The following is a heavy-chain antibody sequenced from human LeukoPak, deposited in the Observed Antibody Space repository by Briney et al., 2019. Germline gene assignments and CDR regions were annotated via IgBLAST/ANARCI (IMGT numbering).Heavy chain of an antibody. J-gene: IGHJ4*02. CDR3: ARDPRIAAGDTM. Sequence: GGSLRLSCAASGFTVSSTHMSWVRQAPGKGLEWVSVIYSGGSTDYADSVKGRFTMSRDNSKNTLYLQMNSLRAEDTAVYYCARDPRIAAGDTMWGQGTLVTVSS. V-gene: IGHV3-66*01. D-gene: IGHD6-13*01. CDR1: GFTVSSTH. CDR2: IYSGGST.